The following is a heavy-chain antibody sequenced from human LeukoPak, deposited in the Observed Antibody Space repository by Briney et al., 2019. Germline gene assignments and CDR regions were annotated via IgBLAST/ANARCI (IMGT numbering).Heavy chain of an antibody. CDR1: GGSISSYY. CDR3: ARGGSSSWYARYFDY. Sequence: SETLSLTCTVSGGSISSYYWSWIRQPAGRGLEWIGRIYNSGRTNYNPSLKSRVTISVDTSKNQFSLKLSSVTAADTAVYYCARGGSSSWYARYFDYWGQGTLVTVSS. V-gene: IGHV4-4*07. D-gene: IGHD6-13*01. J-gene: IGHJ4*02. CDR2: IYNSGRT.